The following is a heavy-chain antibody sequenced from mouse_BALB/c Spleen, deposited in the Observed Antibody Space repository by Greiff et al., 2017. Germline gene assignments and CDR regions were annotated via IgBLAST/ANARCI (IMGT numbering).Heavy chain of an antibody. V-gene: IGHV3-2*02. J-gene: IGHJ4*01. D-gene: IGHD1-1*01. CDR2: ISYSGST. CDR3: ARDYYGSSYYYAMDY. Sequence: EVQLQESGPGLVKPSQSLSLTCTVTGYSITSDYAWNWIRQFPGNKLEWMGYISYSGSTSYNPSLKSRISITRDTSKNQFFLQLNSVTTEDTATYYCARDYYGSSYYYAMDYWGQGTSVTVSS. CDR1: GYSITSDYA.